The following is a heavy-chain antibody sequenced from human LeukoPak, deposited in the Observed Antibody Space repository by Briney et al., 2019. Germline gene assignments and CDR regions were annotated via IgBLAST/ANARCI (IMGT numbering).Heavy chain of an antibody. CDR3: AKDEERDSSPVGAGGGYD. J-gene: IGHJ4*02. V-gene: IGHV3-23*01. CDR1: GFTISSYA. D-gene: IGHD6-13*01. Sequence: PGGSLRLSCAASGFTISSYAMSWVRQAPGKGLEWVSAISGSGGSTYNAEFVTVRFTISRSNCKNTRYLQMTSLRAEDTAVYYCAKDEERDSSPVGAGGGYDWGQGTLVTVSA. CDR2: ISGSGGST.